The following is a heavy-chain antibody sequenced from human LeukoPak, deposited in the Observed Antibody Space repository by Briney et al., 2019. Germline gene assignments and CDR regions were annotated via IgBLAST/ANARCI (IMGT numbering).Heavy chain of an antibody. D-gene: IGHD6-6*01. Sequence: GALRLSCAASGFTFSSYAMSWVRQAPGKGLEWVSTITSSGDSTYYADSVKGRFTISRDSSKTTLYVQMNSLRVEDTALYYCAKARWGSISSELDYWGQGTLVTVSS. CDR2: ITSSGDST. CDR1: GFTFSSYA. J-gene: IGHJ4*02. CDR3: AKARWGSISSELDY. V-gene: IGHV3-23*01.